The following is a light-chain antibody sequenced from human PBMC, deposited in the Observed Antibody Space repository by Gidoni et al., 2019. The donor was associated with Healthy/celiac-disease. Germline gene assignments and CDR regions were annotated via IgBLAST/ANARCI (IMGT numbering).Light chain of an antibody. CDR2: DAS. CDR1: QDISNY. CDR3: KQYDNLPPIT. V-gene: IGKV1-33*01. Sequence: DIHMTQSPSSLSASVGDRVTITCQASQDISNYLNWYQQKPGKAPKLLIYDASNLETGVPSRFSGSGYGTDFTLTSSSLHPEDIATYYCKQYDNLPPITFGQGTRLEIK. J-gene: IGKJ5*01.